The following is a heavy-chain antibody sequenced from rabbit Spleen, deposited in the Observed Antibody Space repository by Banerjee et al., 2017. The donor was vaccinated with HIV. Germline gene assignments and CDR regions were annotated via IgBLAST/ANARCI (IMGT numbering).Heavy chain of an antibody. Sequence: QSLEESGGDMVQPGASLTLTCKASGFSFSTGYYICWVRQAPGKGPEWIGCIYPDGSGSTAYASWAKGRFTISKTSSTTVTLQMTSLTAADTATYFCARGSATMTMVITGYYLYLWGPGTLVTVS. CDR1: GFSFSTGYY. J-gene: IGHJ4*01. CDR3: ARGSATMTMVITGYYLYL. V-gene: IGHV1S40*01. CDR2: IYPDGSGST. D-gene: IGHD2-1*01.